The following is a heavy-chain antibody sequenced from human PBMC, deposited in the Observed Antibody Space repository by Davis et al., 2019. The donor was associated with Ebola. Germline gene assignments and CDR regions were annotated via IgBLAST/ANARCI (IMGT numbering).Heavy chain of an antibody. CDR2: IYHSGST. Sequence: MPSETLSLTCTVSGYSISSGCYWGWIRQPPGKGLEWIGSIYHSGSTYYNVSLMSRVTISVDTSKNQFSLRLSSVTAADTAVYYCAREGQSNRAVAVYWGQGTLVTVSS. J-gene: IGHJ4*02. V-gene: IGHV4-38-2*02. CDR3: AREGQSNRAVAVY. D-gene: IGHD6-19*01. CDR1: GYSISSGCY.